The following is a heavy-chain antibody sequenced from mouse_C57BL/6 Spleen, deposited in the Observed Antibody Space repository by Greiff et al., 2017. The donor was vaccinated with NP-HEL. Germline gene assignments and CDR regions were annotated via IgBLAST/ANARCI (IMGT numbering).Heavy chain of an antibody. CDR2: ISDGGSYT. V-gene: IGHV5-4*01. Sequence: EVQLVESGGGLVKPGGSLKLSCAASGFTFSSYSMSWVRQTPEKGLEWVATISDGGSYTYYPDNVKGRFTISRDNAKNNQYLQMGHLKSEDTAMYYCARGDYYGSSYWYFGGWGTGTTVTVAS. CDR1: GFTFSSYS. CDR3: ARGDYYGSSYWYFGG. J-gene: IGHJ1*03. D-gene: IGHD1-1*01.